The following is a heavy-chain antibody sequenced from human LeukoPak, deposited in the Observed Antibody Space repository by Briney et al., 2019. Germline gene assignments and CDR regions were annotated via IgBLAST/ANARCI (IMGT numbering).Heavy chain of an antibody. V-gene: IGHV3-7*04. Sequence: PGGSLRLSCAASGFTFSTFWMTWVRQAPGKGLEWVANIKLDGSEKYYVDPVKGRFTISRDNAKNSLFLQMNSLRAEDTAVYYCARDLSYFDIWGQGTMVTVSS. J-gene: IGHJ3*02. CDR2: IKLDGSEK. CDR1: GFTFSTFW. CDR3: ARDLSYFDI.